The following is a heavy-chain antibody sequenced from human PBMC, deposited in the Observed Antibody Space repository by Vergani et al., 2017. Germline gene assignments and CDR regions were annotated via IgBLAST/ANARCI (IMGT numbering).Heavy chain of an antibody. CDR2: INHSGST. D-gene: IGHD2-15*01. CDR3: AISPFCSGGSCYFDC. J-gene: IGHJ4*02. CDR1: GGSFSGYY. V-gene: IGHV4-34*01. Sequence: QVQLQQWGAGLLKPSETLSLTCAVYGGSFSGYYWSWIRQPPGKGLEWIGEINHSGSTNYNPSLKSRVTISVDTSKNQFSLKLSSVTAADTAVYYCAISPFCSGGSCYFDCWGQGTLVTVSS.